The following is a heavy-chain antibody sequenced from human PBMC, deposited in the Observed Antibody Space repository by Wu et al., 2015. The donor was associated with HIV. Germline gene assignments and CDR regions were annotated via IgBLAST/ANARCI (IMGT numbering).Heavy chain of an antibody. CDR2: MNPNSGNT. D-gene: IGHD6-19*01. CDR1: GYTFTSFD. Sequence: QVQLVQSGAEVKKPGASVKVSCKASGYTFTSFDINWVRQASGQGLEWMGWMNPNSGNTGYAQKFQGRVTMTRNTSLGTAYMELSSLRSEDTAVYYCARTRGGWGQAAQYYYYYGMDVWGQRDHGHRLL. J-gene: IGHJ6*04. CDR3: ARTRGGWGQAAQYYYYYGMDV. V-gene: IGHV1-8*01.